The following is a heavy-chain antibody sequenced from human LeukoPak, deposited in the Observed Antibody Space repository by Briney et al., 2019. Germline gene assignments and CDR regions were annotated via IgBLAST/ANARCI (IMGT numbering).Heavy chain of an antibody. CDR2: ISSSSSSI. V-gene: IGHV3-48*02. J-gene: IGHJ4*02. CDR1: GFTFSNFG. Sequence: PGGSLRLSCAASGFTFSNFGMNWVRQAPGKGLEWVSYISSSSSSIYYADSVRGRFTISRDNAKNSLYLQMNSLRDEDTAVYYCTTGRDSSGWYVGFDYWGQGTLVTVSS. CDR3: TTGRDSSGWYVGFDY. D-gene: IGHD6-19*01.